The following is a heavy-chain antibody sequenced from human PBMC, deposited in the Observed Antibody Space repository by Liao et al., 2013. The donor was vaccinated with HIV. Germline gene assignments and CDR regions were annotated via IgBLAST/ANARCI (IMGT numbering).Heavy chain of an antibody. V-gene: IGHV4-59*02. CDR1: GDSVRSYY. CDR2: ISYISDSGSS. CDR3: ARHSSGFSPFDP. J-gene: IGHJ5*02. D-gene: IGHD3-22*01. Sequence: QVQLQESGPGLVKPSETLSVTCTVSGDSVRSYYWSWIRQPAGKRLEWIGYISYISDSGSSTYNPSLKSRVTISVDTSKNQFSLKLSSVTTADTAVYYCARHSSGFSPFDPWGQGTLVTVSS.